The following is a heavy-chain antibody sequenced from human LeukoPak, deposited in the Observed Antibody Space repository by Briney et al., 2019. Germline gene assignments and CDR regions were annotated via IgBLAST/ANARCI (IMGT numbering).Heavy chain of an antibody. Sequence: ASVKVSCKASGGPFSSYAISWVRQAPGQGLEWMGGIIPMFGTASYAQKFQGKVTITADASRRTAYMGLNSLRSEDTAVYYCAKETRDSGGYQYWGQGTLVTVSS. J-gene: IGHJ4*02. CDR2: IIPMFGTA. V-gene: IGHV1-69*13. CDR3: AKETRDSGGYQY. D-gene: IGHD3-22*01. CDR1: GGPFSSYA.